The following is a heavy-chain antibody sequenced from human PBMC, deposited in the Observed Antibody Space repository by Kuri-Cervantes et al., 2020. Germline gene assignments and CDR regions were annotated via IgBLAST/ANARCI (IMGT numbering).Heavy chain of an antibody. Sequence: ASVKVSCKASGYTFTYRYLHWVRQAPGQALEWMGWISAYNGNTNYAQKLQGRVTMTTDTSTSTAYMELRSLRSDDTAVYHCARSLYYYGSGSPRLADYWGQGTLVTVSS. J-gene: IGHJ4*02. CDR3: ARSLYYYGSGSPRLADY. CDR2: ISAYNGNT. CDR1: GYTFTYRY. D-gene: IGHD3-10*01. V-gene: IGHV1-18*04.